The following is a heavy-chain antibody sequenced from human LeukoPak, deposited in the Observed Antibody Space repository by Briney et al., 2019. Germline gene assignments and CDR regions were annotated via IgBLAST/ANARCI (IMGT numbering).Heavy chain of an antibody. CDR1: GGSISSGSYY. J-gene: IGHJ4*02. V-gene: IGHV4-61*02. CDR3: ARGYYDFWSGYPSFDY. CDR2: IYTSGST. Sequence: SQTLSLTCTVSGGSISSGSYYWSWIRPPAGKGLEWIGRIYTSGSTNYNPSLKSRVTISVDTSKNQFSLKLSSVTAADTAVYYCARGYYDFWSGYPSFDYWGQGTLVTVSS. D-gene: IGHD3-3*01.